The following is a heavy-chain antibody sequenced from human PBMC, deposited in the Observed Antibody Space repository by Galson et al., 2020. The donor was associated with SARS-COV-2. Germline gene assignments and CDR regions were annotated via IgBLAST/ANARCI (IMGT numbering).Heavy chain of an antibody. CDR3: ARSYTYYDYVWGSYRPKGYAFDI. CDR1: GGSISSSNW. V-gene: IGHV4-4*02. J-gene: IGHJ3*02. Sequence: SETLSLTCAVSGGSISSSNWWSWVRQPPGKGLEWIGEIYHSGSTNYNPSLKSRVTISVDKSKNQFSLKLSSVTAADTAVYYCARSYTYYDYVWGSYRPKGYAFDIWGQGTMVTVSS. D-gene: IGHD3-16*02. CDR2: IYHSGST.